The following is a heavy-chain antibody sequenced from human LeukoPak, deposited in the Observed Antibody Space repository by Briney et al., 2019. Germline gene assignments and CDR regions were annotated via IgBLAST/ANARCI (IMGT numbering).Heavy chain of an antibody. CDR2: ISSSSSTI. V-gene: IGHV3-48*01. J-gene: IGHJ3*02. Sequence: GGSLRLSCVASGFTFSNYWMNWVRQAPGKGLEWVSYISSSSSTIYYADSAKGRFTISRDNAKNSLYLQMNGLRAEDTAAYYCASAYSGRWRAFDIWGQGTMVTVSS. CDR1: GFTFSNYW. CDR3: ASAYSGRWRAFDI. D-gene: IGHD1-26*01.